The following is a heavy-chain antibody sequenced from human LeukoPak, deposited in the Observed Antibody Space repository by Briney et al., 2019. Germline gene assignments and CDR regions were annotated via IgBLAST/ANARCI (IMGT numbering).Heavy chain of an antibody. CDR1: VGTFSSYA. CDR2: MNPNSGNT. CDR3: ARAKDILTGYCFDY. D-gene: IGHD3-9*01. Sequence: ASVKVSCKASVGTFSSYAIRCVRQAPGQGLEWMGWMNPNSGNTGYAQKFQGRVTMTRNTSISTAYMEVSSLRSEDTAVYYCARAKDILTGYCFDYWGQGTLVTVSS. V-gene: IGHV1-8*02. J-gene: IGHJ4*02.